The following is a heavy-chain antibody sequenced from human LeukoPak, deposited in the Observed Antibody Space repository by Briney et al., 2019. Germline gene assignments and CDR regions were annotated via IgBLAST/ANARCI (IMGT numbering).Heavy chain of an antibody. CDR2: IKQDGSEK. D-gene: IGHD6-19*01. J-gene: IGHJ5*02. CDR1: GFTFSSYW. CDR3: ARGLSGWYSRGGWFDP. V-gene: IGHV3-7*01. Sequence: LGGSLRLSCAASGFTFSSYWMSWVRQAPGKGLEWVANIKQDGSEKYYVDSVKGRFTISRDNAKNSLYLQMNSLRAEDTAVYYCARGLSGWYSRGGWFDPWGQGTLVTVSS.